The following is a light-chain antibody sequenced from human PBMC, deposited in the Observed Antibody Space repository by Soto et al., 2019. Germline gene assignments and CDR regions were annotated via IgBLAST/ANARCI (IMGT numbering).Light chain of an antibody. CDR2: KAS. Sequence: DIQMTQSPSTLAASVGDTVTMTCRSSSKWLAWYQKKPGKAPKLLISKASTLQSGVPSRFSGSRSATEFTLTVSSLQPDDFATYYCQQYHSYPYTFGQGTKLEIE. CDR3: QQYHSYPYT. CDR1: SSSKW. J-gene: IGKJ2*01. V-gene: IGKV1-5*03.